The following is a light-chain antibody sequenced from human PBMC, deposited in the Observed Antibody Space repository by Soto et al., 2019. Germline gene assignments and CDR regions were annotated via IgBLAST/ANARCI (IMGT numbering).Light chain of an antibody. J-gene: IGKJ1*01. CDR1: QSVSSSY. V-gene: IGKV3-20*01. Sequence: DIVLTQSPGTLSLSPGERATLSCRASQSVSSSYLAWYQQKPGQAPRLLIYGASSRATGIPDRFSGSGSGTDFTLTISRLEPEDFAVYYCQQYGSSPPWTFGQGTKWIS. CDR2: GAS. CDR3: QQYGSSPPWT.